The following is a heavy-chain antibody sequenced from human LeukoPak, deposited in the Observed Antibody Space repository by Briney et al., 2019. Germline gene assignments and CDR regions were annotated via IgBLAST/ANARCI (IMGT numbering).Heavy chain of an antibody. V-gene: IGHV3-66*02. J-gene: IGHJ4*02. Sequence: PGGPLRLSCAASGFTVSSNYMSWVRQAPGKGLEWVSVIYSGGSTYYADSVKGRFTISRDNSKNTLYLQMNSLRAEDTAVYYCARGDYYDFWSGYSGLIDYWGQGTLVTVSS. CDR3: ARGDYYDFWSGYSGLIDY. CDR2: IYSGGST. CDR1: GFTVSSNY. D-gene: IGHD3-3*01.